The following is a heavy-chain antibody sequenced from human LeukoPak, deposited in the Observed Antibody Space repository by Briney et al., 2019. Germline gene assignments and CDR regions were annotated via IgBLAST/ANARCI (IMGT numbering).Heavy chain of an antibody. V-gene: IGHV3-48*01. D-gene: IGHD6-19*01. J-gene: IGHJ4*02. CDR3: ATKTPFAVAPRG. Sequence: GGSLRLSCAASGFTFSSYSMNWVRQAPGKGLDWVSYISSSSSTIYYADSVKGRFTISRDNAKNSLYLQMNSLRAEDTAVYYCATKTPFAVAPRGWGQGTLVTVSS. CDR1: GFTFSSYS. CDR2: ISSSSSTI.